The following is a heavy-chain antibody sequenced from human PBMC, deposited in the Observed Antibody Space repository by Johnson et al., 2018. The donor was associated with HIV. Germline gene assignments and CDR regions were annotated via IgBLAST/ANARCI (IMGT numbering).Heavy chain of an antibody. CDR3: ARDRYYDSSGSHAFDI. J-gene: IGHJ3*02. Sequence: QVQLVESGGGVVQPGRSLRLSCAASGFTFSSYAMHWVRQAPGKGLEWVAVISYDGSNKYYADSVKGRFNISRDNSKNTLYLQMNSLRAEDTAVYYCARDRYYDSSGSHAFDIWGQGTMVTVSS. CDR2: ISYDGSNK. D-gene: IGHD3-22*01. V-gene: IGHV3-30*04. CDR1: GFTFSSYA.